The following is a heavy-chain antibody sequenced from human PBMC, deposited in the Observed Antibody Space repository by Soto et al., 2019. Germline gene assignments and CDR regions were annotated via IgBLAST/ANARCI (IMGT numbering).Heavy chain of an antibody. D-gene: IGHD3-22*01. CDR2: IWSDGTEK. Sequence: GGSLRLSCAASGFSFSSYDIYWVRQSPGQGLEWVALIWSDGTEKYYADSVKGRFTISRDNSKNTMYVEMNSLRAEDTGVYYCARGSPLCSPNYYTGLDVWGQGTTVTVSS. J-gene: IGHJ6*02. CDR3: ARGSPLCSPNYYTGLDV. V-gene: IGHV3-33*07. CDR1: GFSFSSYD.